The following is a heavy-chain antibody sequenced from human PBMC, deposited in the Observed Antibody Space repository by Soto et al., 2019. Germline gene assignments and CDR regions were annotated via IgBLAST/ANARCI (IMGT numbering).Heavy chain of an antibody. D-gene: IGHD6-19*01. J-gene: IGHJ6*02. CDR2: ISGSGGST. CDR1: GFTFRSYA. CDR3: AKSRPQWLVLGGLGYYYYGMDV. Sequence: GGSLRLSCAASGFTFRSYAMSWVRQAPGKGLEWVSAISGSGGSTYYADSVKGRFTISRDNSKNTLYLQMNSLRAEDTAVYYCAKSRPQWLVLGGLGYYYYGMDVWGQGTTVTASS. V-gene: IGHV3-23*01.